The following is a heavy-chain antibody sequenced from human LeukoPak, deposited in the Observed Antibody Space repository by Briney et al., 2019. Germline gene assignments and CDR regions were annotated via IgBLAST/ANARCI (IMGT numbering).Heavy chain of an antibody. CDR3: ARDHPLSSSSWYSHLNAFDI. Sequence: GGSLRLSCVASGFTFSDYNMNWVRQAPGKGLEWISYISSSSDTISYADSVKGRFTISRDNSKNTLYLQMNSLRAEDTAVYYCARDHPLSSSSWYSHLNAFDIWGQGTMVTVSS. V-gene: IGHV3-48*04. CDR2: ISSSSDTI. J-gene: IGHJ3*02. CDR1: GFTFSDYN. D-gene: IGHD6-13*01.